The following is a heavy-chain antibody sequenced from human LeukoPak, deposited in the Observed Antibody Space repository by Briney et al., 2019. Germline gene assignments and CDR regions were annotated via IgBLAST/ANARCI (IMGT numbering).Heavy chain of an antibody. V-gene: IGHV6-1*01. D-gene: IGHD3-16*02. J-gene: IGHJ4*02. Sequence: SQTLSLTCAISGDSVSSNSAAWNWIRQSPSRGLEWLGRTYYWSKWYNDYAVSVKSRITINPDTSKNQFSLQLNSVTPEDTALYYCARDWFTRLGGLSPDRAFDYWGQGTLVTVSS. CDR2: TYYWSKWYN. CDR3: ARDWFTRLGGLSPDRAFDY. CDR1: GDSVSSNSAA.